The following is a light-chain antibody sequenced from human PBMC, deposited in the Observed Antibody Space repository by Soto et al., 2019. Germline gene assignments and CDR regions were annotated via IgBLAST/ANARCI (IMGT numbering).Light chain of an antibody. V-gene: IGKV3-20*01. CDR1: QSVARSS. CDR2: GAS. CDR3: QQYATSPLT. J-gene: IGKJ4*02. Sequence: LTQSPGRLSLSPGERDTLSCRASQSVARSSIAWYQQKVGQPPRLLIYGASGRATGVPDRISGSGSGTVFTLTIERVDDEDFAVYHCQQYATSPLTVGGGTTLEIK.